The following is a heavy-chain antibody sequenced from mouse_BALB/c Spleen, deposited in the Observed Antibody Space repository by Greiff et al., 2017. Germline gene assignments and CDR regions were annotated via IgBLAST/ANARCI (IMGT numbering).Heavy chain of an antibody. CDR3: ARYYYGSSSFDY. D-gene: IGHD1-1*01. Sequence: EVKLVESGGGLVQPGGSRKLSCAASGFTFSSFGMHWVRQAPEKGLEWVAYISSGSSTIYYADTVKGRFTISRDNPKNTLFLQMTSLRSEDTAMYYCARYYYGSSSFDYWGQGTTLTVSS. CDR1: GFTFSSFG. CDR2: ISSGSSTI. V-gene: IGHV5-17*02. J-gene: IGHJ2*01.